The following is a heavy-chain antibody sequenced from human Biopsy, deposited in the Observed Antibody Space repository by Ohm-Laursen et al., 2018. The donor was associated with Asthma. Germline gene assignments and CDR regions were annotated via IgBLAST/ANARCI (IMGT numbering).Heavy chain of an antibody. Sequence: SVKVPCKASGDSFSNYAISWVRQAPGQGLEWMGGLIPVLGTPDHAQMFEGRVTITADESTSTAYMELNSLSSEDTAVYYCARGYSGSDRIVYYYSGLEVWGQGTTVTVSS. V-gene: IGHV1-69*13. J-gene: IGHJ6*02. CDR2: LIPVLGTP. D-gene: IGHD5-12*01. CDR3: ARGYSGSDRIVYYYSGLEV. CDR1: GDSFSNYA.